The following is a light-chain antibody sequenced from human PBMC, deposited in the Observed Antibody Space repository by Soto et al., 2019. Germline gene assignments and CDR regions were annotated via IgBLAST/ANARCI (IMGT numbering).Light chain of an antibody. CDR2: GAS. CDR3: QQSNNYFT. J-gene: IGKJ3*01. V-gene: IGKV1-9*01. CDR1: QGLNTN. Sequence: IQLTQSPSSLSASVGDRVTITCRASQGLNTNLAWYQQKPGKAPNLLIYGASTLQKGVPSRFSGNGSGTVFTLTISSLQPEDLATYYCQQSNNYFTFGPGTKVDIK.